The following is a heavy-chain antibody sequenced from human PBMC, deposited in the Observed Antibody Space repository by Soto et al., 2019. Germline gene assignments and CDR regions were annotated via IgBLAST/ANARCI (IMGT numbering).Heavy chain of an antibody. Sequence: QVQLVQSGAEAKRPGASVKVSCKASGSTFTTHDIHWVRQAPGQGLEWMGWMNTNTNSTDCAQKFQGRVTLTWNTSISTAYLELRRLKFDDTAVYYCAREVVEVVETTSLWFDPWGQGTLVTVSS. CDR1: GSTFTTHD. CDR2: MNTNTNST. CDR3: AREVVEVVETTSLWFDP. D-gene: IGHD2-15*01. V-gene: IGHV1-8*01. J-gene: IGHJ5*02.